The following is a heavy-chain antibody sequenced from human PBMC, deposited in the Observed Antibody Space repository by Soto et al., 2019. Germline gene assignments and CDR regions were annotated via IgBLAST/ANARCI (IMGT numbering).Heavy chain of an antibody. CDR2: IYYSGSP. J-gene: IGHJ4*02. D-gene: IGHD5-12*01. CDR3: ASGAGGYSGYVDY. CDR1: GGSISSGGNY. V-gene: IGHV4-31*03. Sequence: SETLSLTCTVSGGSISSGGNYWSWIRQHPGKGLEWIGFIYYSGSPSYNPSLQSRVYISVDTSKNQFSLKLSSVTAADTAVSYWASGAGGYSGYVDYWGQGTLVTVSS.